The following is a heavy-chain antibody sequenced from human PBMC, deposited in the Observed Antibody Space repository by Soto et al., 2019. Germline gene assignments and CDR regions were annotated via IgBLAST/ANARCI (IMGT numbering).Heavy chain of an antibody. CDR3: ARSYYYSDGYYYDMDF. CDR2: IYPGDSDT. J-gene: IGHJ4*02. CDR1: GYSFTTYW. Sequence: ESLKISCKGSGYSFTTYWIAWVRQMPVKGLEWMGLIYPGDSDTRYSPSFQGQVTISVDKSISTAYLQWSSLKASDTAIYYCARSYYYSDGYYYDMDFWGQGTLVTVS. D-gene: IGHD3-22*01. V-gene: IGHV5-51*01.